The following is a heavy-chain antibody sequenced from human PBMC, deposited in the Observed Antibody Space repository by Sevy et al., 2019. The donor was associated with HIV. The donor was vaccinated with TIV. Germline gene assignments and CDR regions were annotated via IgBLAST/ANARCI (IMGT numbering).Heavy chain of an antibody. Sequence: SETLSLTCTVSGGSLDVFGWTWVRQPPGKGLEWIGYAYYNGGTNYNPSLKSRLTIPVGTSARQFSLHLNSVTAADTAIYYCARGNWGSIDYWGQGILVTVSS. CDR1: GGSLDVFG. CDR3: ARGNWGSIDY. V-gene: IGHV4-59*01. D-gene: IGHD7-27*01. CDR2: AYYNGGT. J-gene: IGHJ4*02.